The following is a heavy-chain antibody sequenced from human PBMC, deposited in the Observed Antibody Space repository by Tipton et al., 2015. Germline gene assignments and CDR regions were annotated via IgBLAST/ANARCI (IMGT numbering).Heavy chain of an antibody. J-gene: IGHJ3*01. V-gene: IGHV1-46*01. D-gene: IGHD3-16*01. CDR2: INPSGGST. CDR1: GYTFTKYY. CDR3: ARTGDKLLSSQEAQAFDV. Sequence: QYGAEVKKPGASVKVSCKASGYTFTKYYLHWLRQAPGQGPEWMGIINPSGGSTDYAQKFQSRVTMTRDASTSTVYMELNSLKSEDTAVYYCARTGDKLLSSQEAQAFDVWGQGTMVIVSS.